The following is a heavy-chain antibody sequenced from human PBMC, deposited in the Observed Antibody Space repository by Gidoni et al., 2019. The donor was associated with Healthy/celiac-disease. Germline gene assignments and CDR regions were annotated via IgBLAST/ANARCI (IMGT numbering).Heavy chain of an antibody. V-gene: IGHV4-34*01. J-gene: IGHJ4*02. D-gene: IGHD5-12*01. Sequence: QVQLQQWGAGLLKPSETLSLTCAVYGGSFRGYYWSWIRQPPGKGLEWIGEINHSGSTNYNPSLKSRVTISVDTSKNQFSLKLSSVTAAETAVYYCARGRGLRLLRGFSYYFDYWGQGTLVTVSS. CDR2: INHSGST. CDR3: ARGRGLRLLRGFSYYFDY. CDR1: GGSFRGYY.